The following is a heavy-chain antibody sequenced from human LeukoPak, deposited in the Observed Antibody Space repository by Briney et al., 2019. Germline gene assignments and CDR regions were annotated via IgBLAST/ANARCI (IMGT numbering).Heavy chain of an antibody. CDR3: ARDGPNYGSGRNAFDI. CDR1: GFTFSSYW. V-gene: IGHV3-7*01. D-gene: IGHD3-10*01. J-gene: IGHJ3*02. CDR2: IKQDGSEK. Sequence: PGGSLRLSCAASGFTFSSYWMSWVRQAPGKGLEWVANIKQDGSEKYYVDSVKGRFTISRDNAKNSLYLQMNSLRAEDTAVYYCARDGPNYGSGRNAFDIWGQGTMVTVSS.